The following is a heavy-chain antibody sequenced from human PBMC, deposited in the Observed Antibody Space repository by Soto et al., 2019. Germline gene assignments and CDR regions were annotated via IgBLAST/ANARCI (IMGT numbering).Heavy chain of an antibody. CDR2: ISDSGDST. J-gene: IGHJ4*02. CDR3: AKDGFSGSGKYYFDY. Sequence: EVHLLESGGGLVQPGGSLRLSCAASGFTFSNYAMNWVRQAPGKGLEWVSVISDSGDSTYYADSVKGRFTISRDKSKNTLYLHMTSLTAQDTAVYYCAKDGFSGSGKYYFDYWGQGTLVTVSS. D-gene: IGHD3-10*01. CDR1: GFTFSNYA. V-gene: IGHV3-23*01.